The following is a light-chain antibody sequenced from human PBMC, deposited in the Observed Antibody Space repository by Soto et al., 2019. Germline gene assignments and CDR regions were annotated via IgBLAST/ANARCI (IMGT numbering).Light chain of an antibody. CDR3: QQYGSSIT. CDR1: QNVFSN. CDR2: GAS. V-gene: IGKV3D-15*01. J-gene: IGKJ5*01. Sequence: IVLTQSPATLSVSPGERASLSCGASQNVFSNLAWYQQKPGQAPRLLIYGASTRATGVPARFSGSGSGTDFTLTISRLEPEDFAVYYCQQYGSSITFGQGTRLEI.